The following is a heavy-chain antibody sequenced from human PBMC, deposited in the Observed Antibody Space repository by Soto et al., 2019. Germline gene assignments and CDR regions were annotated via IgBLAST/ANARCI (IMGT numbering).Heavy chain of an antibody. Sequence: ASVKVSCKVSGYTLTELSMHWVRQAPGKGLEWMGGFDPEDGETIYAQKFQGRVTMTEDTSTDTAYMELSRLRSDDTAVYYCARGRDSSSWKRGGPDYWGQGTLVTVSS. CDR1: GYTLTELS. D-gene: IGHD6-13*01. J-gene: IGHJ4*02. CDR2: FDPEDGET. CDR3: ARGRDSSSWKRGGPDY. V-gene: IGHV1-24*01.